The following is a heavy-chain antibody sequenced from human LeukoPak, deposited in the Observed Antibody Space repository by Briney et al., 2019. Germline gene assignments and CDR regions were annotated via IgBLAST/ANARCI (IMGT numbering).Heavy chain of an antibody. CDR1: GFTFSTYW. CDR3: ARGGPYYYYGMDV. J-gene: IGHJ6*02. CDR2: IWYDGSNK. D-gene: IGHD2-15*01. V-gene: IGHV3-33*08. Sequence: GGSLRLSCAASGFTFSTYWMHWVRQAPGKGLEWVAVIWYDGSNKYYADSVKGRFTISRDNSKNTLYLQMNSLRAEDTAVYYCARGGPYYYYGMDVWGQGTTVTVSS.